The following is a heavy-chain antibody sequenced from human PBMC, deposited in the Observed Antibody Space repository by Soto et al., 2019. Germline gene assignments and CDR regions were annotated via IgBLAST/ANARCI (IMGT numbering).Heavy chain of an antibody. Sequence: GESLKISCKGSGYSFTSYWIGWVRQMPGKGLEWMGIIYPGDSDTRYSPSFQGQVTISADKSISTAYLQWSSLKASDTAMYYCAGGDCSSTSCSTVIPDYWGQGTLVTVSS. D-gene: IGHD2-2*02. V-gene: IGHV5-51*01. CDR1: GYSFTSYW. CDR3: AGGDCSSTSCSTVIPDY. J-gene: IGHJ4*02. CDR2: IYPGDSDT.